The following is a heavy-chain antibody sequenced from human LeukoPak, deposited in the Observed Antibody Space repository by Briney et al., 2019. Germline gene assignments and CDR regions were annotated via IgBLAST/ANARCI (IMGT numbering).Heavy chain of an antibody. CDR1: GGSVSSGSSY. Sequence: SETLSLTCTVSGGSVSSGSSYWSWIRQPPGKGLEWIGYIYYSGSTNYNPSLKSRVTISVDTSKNQFSLKLSSVTAADTAVYYCARAPPYYYDSSGYYGYGYWGQGTLVTVSS. J-gene: IGHJ4*02. D-gene: IGHD3-22*01. CDR2: IYYSGST. V-gene: IGHV4-61*01. CDR3: ARAPPYYYDSSGYYGYGY.